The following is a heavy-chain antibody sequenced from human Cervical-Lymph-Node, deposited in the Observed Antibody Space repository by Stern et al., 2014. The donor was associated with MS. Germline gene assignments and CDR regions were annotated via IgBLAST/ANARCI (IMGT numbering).Heavy chain of an antibody. Sequence: QVQLVQSGAEVKKTGSSVKVSCKASGGTFSSYAISWVRQAPGQGLEWMGGIIPIFGIANYAQKFQGRVTITADKSTSTAYMELSSLRSEDTAVYYCARTDTAMATKHAFDIWGQGTMVTVSS. CDR3: ARTDTAMATKHAFDI. D-gene: IGHD5-18*01. CDR1: GGTFSSYA. J-gene: IGHJ3*02. V-gene: IGHV1-69*17. CDR2: IIPIFGIA.